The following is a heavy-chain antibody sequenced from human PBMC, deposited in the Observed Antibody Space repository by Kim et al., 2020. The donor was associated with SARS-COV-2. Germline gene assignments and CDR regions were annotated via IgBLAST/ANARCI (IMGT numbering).Heavy chain of an antibody. CDR3: ARPVQAALLFDYDGMDV. V-gene: IGHV4-39*01. J-gene: IGHJ6*02. Sequence: LKSRVTISVDTAKNQFSLKMSSVTGADTAVYYCARPVQAALLFDYDGMDVWGQGTTVTVSS. D-gene: IGHD6-6*01.